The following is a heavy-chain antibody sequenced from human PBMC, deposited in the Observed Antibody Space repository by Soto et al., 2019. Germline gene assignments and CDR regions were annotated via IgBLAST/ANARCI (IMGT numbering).Heavy chain of an antibody. Sequence: PSETLSLTCTVSGGSISSGDYYWTWIRQPPGKGLEWIGYIYYSGCTYYNPSLKSRITISVDTSKNQFSLKLTSVTAADTAVYFCARGGNGYHILTGFSSHYWGQGTLVTVSS. CDR3: ARGGNGYHILTGFSSHY. CDR2: IYYSGCT. D-gene: IGHD3-9*01. CDR1: GGSISSGDYY. J-gene: IGHJ4*02. V-gene: IGHV4-30-4*01.